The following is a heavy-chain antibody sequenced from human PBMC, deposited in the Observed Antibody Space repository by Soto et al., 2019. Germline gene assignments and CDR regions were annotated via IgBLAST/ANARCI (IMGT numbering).Heavy chain of an antibody. CDR3: ARSFALFGELFESNFDY. D-gene: IGHD3-16*01. CDR1: GFTFSSYS. V-gene: IGHV3-21*01. Sequence: GGSLRLSCAASGFTFSSYSMNWVRQAPGKGLEWVSSISSSSSYIYYADSVKGRFTISRDNAKNSLYLQMNSLRAEDTAVYYCARSFALFGELFESNFDYWGQGTLVTVSS. CDR2: ISSSSSYI. J-gene: IGHJ4*02.